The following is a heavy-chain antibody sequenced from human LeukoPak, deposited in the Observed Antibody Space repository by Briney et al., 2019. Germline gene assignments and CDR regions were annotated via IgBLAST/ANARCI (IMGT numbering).Heavy chain of an antibody. CDR1: GFTFSSYE. Sequence: GGSLRLSCAASGFTFSSYEMNWVRQAPGKGLEWVSYISSSGSTIYYADSVKGRFTISRDNAKNSLYLQMNSLRAEDTAVYYCARGGRYYYGSGRLDYWGQGTLVTVSS. D-gene: IGHD3-10*01. CDR2: ISSSGSTI. V-gene: IGHV3-48*03. CDR3: ARGGRYYYGSGRLDY. J-gene: IGHJ4*02.